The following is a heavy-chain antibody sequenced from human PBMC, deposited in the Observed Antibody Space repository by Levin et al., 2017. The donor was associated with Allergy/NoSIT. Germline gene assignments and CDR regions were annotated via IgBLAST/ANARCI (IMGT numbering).Heavy chain of an antibody. J-gene: IGHJ3*01. CDR2: ISNSGSTI. V-gene: IGHV3-48*01. CDR3: VSAKTVRAFDY. Sequence: GGSLRLSCATSGFTFSTYSMNWVRQAPGKGLEWVSTISNSGSTIYYADSVRGRFTISRDNSKSALYLQMNSLRAEDTAVYYCVSAKTVRAFDYWGQGTVVTVSS. CDR1: GFTFSTYS. D-gene: IGHD2-21*02.